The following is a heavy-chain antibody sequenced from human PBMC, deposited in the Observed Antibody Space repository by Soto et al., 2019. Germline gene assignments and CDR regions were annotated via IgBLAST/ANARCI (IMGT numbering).Heavy chain of an antibody. CDR1: GFTFSAYA. CDR2: LVGSGGSI. J-gene: IGHJ3*02. Sequence: EVQLLESGGGLVQPGGSLRLSCAASGFTFSAYAMSWVRQAPGKGLEWVSGLVGSGGSISYAASVRGRFTVSRDNSKNMLFLQMTSLRADDTAVYYCAKDAGANNGVWEAFDMWGQGTKVTVSS. V-gene: IGHV3-23*01. CDR3: AKDAGANNGVWEAFDM. D-gene: IGHD2-8*01.